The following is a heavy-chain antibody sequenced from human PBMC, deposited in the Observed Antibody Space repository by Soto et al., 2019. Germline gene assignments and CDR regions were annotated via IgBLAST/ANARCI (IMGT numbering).Heavy chain of an antibody. J-gene: IGHJ6*01. D-gene: IGHD6-19*01. CDR3: AKAEIAVATRAYGMDV. CDR2: IRGSGGST. CDR1: GFTFSSYA. V-gene: IGHV3-23*01. Sequence: EVQLLESGGGLVQPGGSLRLSCAASGFTFSSYAMSWVRQAPGKGLEWVSAIRGSGGSTYYADSVKGRFTISRDNSKNTLYLQMNRLRAEDKSVYYCAKAEIAVATRAYGMDVWGQGTTVTVSS.